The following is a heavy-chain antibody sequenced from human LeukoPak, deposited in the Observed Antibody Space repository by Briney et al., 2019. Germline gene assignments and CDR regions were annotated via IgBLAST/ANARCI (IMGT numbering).Heavy chain of an antibody. CDR2: IYYSGST. D-gene: IGHD1-26*01. J-gene: IGHJ2*01. V-gene: IGHV4-59*01. CDR3: ARSFLGDWYFDL. CDR1: GGSISSYY. Sequence: SETLSLTCTVSGGSISSYYWGWLRQPPGMELEWIGCIYYSGSTNYNPSLKSRVTISVDTSKDQFSLRRTSVTAADTAVYYCARSFLGDWYFDLWGRGTLVTVSS.